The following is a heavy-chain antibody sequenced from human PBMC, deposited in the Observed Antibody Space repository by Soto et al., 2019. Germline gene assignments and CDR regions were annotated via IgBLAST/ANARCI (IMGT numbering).Heavy chain of an antibody. CDR3: VSYYYDSSGYYSTPKAFDI. Sequence: QITLKESGPTLVKPTQTLTLTCTFSGFPLSTSGVGVGWLRQPPGKALEWLALIYWDADKPYSPSLKGRLTITKDTTRNPVVLTRTNMEPVDTATYCCVSYYYDSSGYYSTPKAFDIWGEGTMVTVSS. J-gene: IGHJ3*02. CDR2: IYWDADK. CDR1: GFPLSTSGVG. V-gene: IGHV2-5*02. D-gene: IGHD3-22*01.